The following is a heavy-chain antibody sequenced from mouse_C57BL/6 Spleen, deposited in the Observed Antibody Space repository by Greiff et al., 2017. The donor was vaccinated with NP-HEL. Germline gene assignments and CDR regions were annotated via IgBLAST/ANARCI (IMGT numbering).Heavy chain of an antibody. D-gene: IGHD1-1*01. V-gene: IGHV5-4*01. CDR1: GFTFSSYA. CDR3: ARNYGRDYAMDY. CDR2: ISDGGSYT. Sequence: VQLKESGGGLVKPGGSLKLSCAASGFTFSSYAMSWVRQTPEKRLEWVATISDGGSYTYYPDNVKGRFTISRDNAKNNLYLQMSHLKSEDTAMYYCARNYGRDYAMDYWGQGTSVTVSS. J-gene: IGHJ4*01.